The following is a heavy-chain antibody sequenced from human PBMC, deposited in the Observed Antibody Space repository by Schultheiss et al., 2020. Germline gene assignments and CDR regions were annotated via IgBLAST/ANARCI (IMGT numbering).Heavy chain of an antibody. J-gene: IGHJ4*02. CDR1: GFTFSSYS. CDR2: ISSSSSYI. CDR3: ANDVVFGSGSLAS. V-gene: IGHV3-21*01. D-gene: IGHD3-10*01. Sequence: GGSLRLSCAASGFTFSSYSMNWVRQAPGKGLEWVSSISSSSSYIYYADSVKGRFTISRDNAKNTLYLQMSSLRAEDTALYYCANDVVFGSGSLASWGQGTLVTVSS.